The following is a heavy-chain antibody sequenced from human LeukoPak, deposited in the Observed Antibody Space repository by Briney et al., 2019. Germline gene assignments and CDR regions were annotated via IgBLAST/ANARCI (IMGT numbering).Heavy chain of an antibody. Sequence: PGGSLRLSCAASGFPFSGYTLSWVRQAPGKGLEWVSAAGGTGGHIHYADSAKGRFTTSRDNSKGTLFLQLNSLRAEDTAVYYCTLSKFSSGWYEDSWGQGTLVVVSS. D-gene: IGHD6-19*01. CDR1: GFPFSGYT. CDR3: TLSKFSSGWYEDS. CDR2: AGGTGGHI. J-gene: IGHJ4*02. V-gene: IGHV3-23*01.